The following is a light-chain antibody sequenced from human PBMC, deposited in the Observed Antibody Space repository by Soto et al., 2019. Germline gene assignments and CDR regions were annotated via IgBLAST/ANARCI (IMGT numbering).Light chain of an antibody. CDR2: EVS. V-gene: IGLV2-8*01. J-gene: IGLJ2*01. CDR3: SSYGGTNSLKV. CDR1: SSDVGGYNY. Sequence: QSALTQPPSASGSPGQSVTISCTGTSSDVGGYNYVSWYQQHPGKAPKVMMYEVSKRPSGVPDRFSGSKSGNTASLTVSGLQAEDEAVYYCSSYGGTNSLKVFGGGTKLTVL.